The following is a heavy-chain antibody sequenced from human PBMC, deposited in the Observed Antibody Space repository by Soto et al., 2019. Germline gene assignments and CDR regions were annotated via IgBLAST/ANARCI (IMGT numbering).Heavy chain of an antibody. J-gene: IGHJ6*02. CDR2: IYYSGST. D-gene: IGHD3-10*01. CDR3: ARDVGRPRYYGMDV. CDR1: GGSISSGGYY. V-gene: IGHV4-31*03. Sequence: SETLSLTCTVSGGSISSGGYYWSWIRQHPGKGLEWIGYIYYSGSTYYNPSLKSRVTISVDTSKNQFSLKLSSVTAADTAVYYCARDVGRPRYYGMDVWGQGTTVTV.